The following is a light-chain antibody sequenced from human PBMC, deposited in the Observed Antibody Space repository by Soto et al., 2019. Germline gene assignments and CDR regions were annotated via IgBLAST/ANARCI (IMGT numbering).Light chain of an antibody. V-gene: IGKV3D-20*02. CDR3: QQRSNWPQIT. J-gene: IGKJ4*01. CDR1: QSVSSSY. CDR2: GAS. Sequence: EIVLTQSPGTLSLSPGERATLSCRASQSVSSSYLAWYQQKPGQAPRLLIYGASSRATGIPDRFSGSGSGTDFTLTISSLEPEDFAVYYCQQRSNWPQITFGGGTKVEIK.